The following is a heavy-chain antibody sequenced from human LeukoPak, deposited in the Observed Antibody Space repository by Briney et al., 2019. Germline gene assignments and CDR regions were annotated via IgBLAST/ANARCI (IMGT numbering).Heavy chain of an antibody. Sequence: ASVKVSCKVSGYTLTELSMHWVRQAPGKGLEWMGGFDPEDGETIYAQKFQGRVTMTRDTSTSTVYMELSSLRSEDTAVYYCARDHLFDYWGQGTLVTVSS. J-gene: IGHJ4*02. CDR3: ARDHLFDY. CDR2: FDPEDGET. CDR1: GYTLTELS. V-gene: IGHV1-24*01.